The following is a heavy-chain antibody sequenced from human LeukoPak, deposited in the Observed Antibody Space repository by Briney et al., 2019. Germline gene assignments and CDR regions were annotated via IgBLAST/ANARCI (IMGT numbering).Heavy chain of an antibody. CDR3: AKVRLLGALDDAFDV. CDR1: GFTFSSYA. J-gene: IGHJ3*01. CDR2: IRHDGSHH. V-gene: IGHV3-30*02. Sequence: GGSLRLSCAASGFTFSSYAMHWVRQAPGKGLEWVAFIRHDGSHHYHGDSVKGRFTISRDNSKNTLYLEMTSLRPEDTAVYYCAKVRLLGALDDAFDVWGQGTMVTV. D-gene: IGHD3-16*01.